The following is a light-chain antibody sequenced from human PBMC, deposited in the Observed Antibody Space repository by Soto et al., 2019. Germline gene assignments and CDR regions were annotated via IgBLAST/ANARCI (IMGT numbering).Light chain of an antibody. CDR3: QSHDSSLRDV. J-gene: IGLJ1*01. CDR1: SSNIGAGYD. Sequence: QSALTQPPSVSGAPGQRVTISCTGSSSNIGAGYDVHWYQQLPGTAPKLLIYGNSNRPSGVPDRFSGSKPGTSASLAITGLQAEDEADYYCQSHDSSLRDVFGTGTKVTVL. V-gene: IGLV1-40*01. CDR2: GNS.